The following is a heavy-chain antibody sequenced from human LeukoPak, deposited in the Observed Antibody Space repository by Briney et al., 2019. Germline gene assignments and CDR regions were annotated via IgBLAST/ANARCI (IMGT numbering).Heavy chain of an antibody. CDR3: VRDGDAYNFDF. CDR1: GFTLSLAW. CDR2: IKYDGSYT. V-gene: IGHV3-74*01. Sequence: GGSLRLSCAASGFTLSLAWMHWVRQAPGKGLEWVSRIKYDGSYTNYADSVKGRFTISRDNARNTLSLHMISLRAEDTAVYFCVRDGDAYNFDFWGQGVLVTVSS. J-gene: IGHJ4*02. D-gene: IGHD5-24*01.